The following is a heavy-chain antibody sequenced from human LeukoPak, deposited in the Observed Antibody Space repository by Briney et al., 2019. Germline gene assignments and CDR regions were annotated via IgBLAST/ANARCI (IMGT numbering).Heavy chain of an antibody. CDR3: ARHRGVSYYDAFDV. Sequence: SETLSLTCSVSGDSIRSNYWSWIRQPPGKGLEWIAYIFHSGDTNYNPSLKSRVTISLDTSKNQFSLNLKSVTAADTAVYYCARHRGVSYYDAFDVWGQETVVTVSS. J-gene: IGHJ3*01. V-gene: IGHV4-59*08. D-gene: IGHD1-26*01. CDR1: GDSIRSNY. CDR2: IFHSGDT.